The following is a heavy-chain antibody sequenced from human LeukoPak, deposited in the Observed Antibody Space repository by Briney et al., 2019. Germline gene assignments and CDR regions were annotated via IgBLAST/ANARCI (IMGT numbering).Heavy chain of an antibody. CDR2: FYYSGSP. CDR1: GTSISSDY. CDR3: ALAGDAFTV. V-gene: IGHV4-59*01. J-gene: IGHJ3*01. Sequence: SETLSLTCNVSGTSISSDYWSWIRQPPGKGLEWIAYFYYSGSPSYNPSLKGRVTISVDTAKSHFSLKLSSVTSADTAVYYCALAGDAFTVWGQGTMVTVSS.